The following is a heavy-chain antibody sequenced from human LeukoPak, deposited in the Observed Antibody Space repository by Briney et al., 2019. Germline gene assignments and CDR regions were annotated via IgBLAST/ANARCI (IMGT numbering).Heavy chain of an antibody. CDR2: INQDGSER. V-gene: IGHV3-7*05. CDR1: GFSFSSYG. J-gene: IGHJ4*02. Sequence: PGRSLRLSCAASGFSFSSYGIHWVRQAPGKGLEWVAYINQDGSERYYVDSVKGRFTISRNNAKKSLNLQMNSLTVEDTAAYYCATERLLDYWGQGTLVTVSS. D-gene: IGHD2-15*01. CDR3: ATERLLDY.